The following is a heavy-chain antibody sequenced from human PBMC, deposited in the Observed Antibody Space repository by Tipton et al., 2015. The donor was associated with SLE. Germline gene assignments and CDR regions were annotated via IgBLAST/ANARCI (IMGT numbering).Heavy chain of an antibody. CDR3: ARLIGHSTYEFWFDP. D-gene: IGHD4-11*01. V-gene: IGHV4-39*07. Sequence: TLSLTCTVSGDSISSGTFFWGWVRQSPEKGLAWIGSVHSGGNTYYNPSLTSRVTISVDPSKNQFSLTLKSVTAADTAVYYCARLIGHSTYEFWFDPWGQGTLVTVSS. CDR2: VHSGGNT. CDR1: GDSISSGTFF. J-gene: IGHJ5*02.